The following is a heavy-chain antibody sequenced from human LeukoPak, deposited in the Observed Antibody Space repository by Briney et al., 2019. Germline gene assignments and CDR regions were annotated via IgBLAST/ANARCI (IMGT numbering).Heavy chain of an antibody. V-gene: IGHV1-69*13. CDR2: IIPISSTT. J-gene: IGHJ4*02. CDR1: GYTFTSYV. CDR3: ARPRTYYDSWSGYPPFDY. D-gene: IGHD3-3*01. Sequence: GASVKVSCKASGYTFTSYVINWVRQAPGQGLEWMGGIIPISSTTKYAQKFQGRVTITADESTSTAFMELSSLRSDDTAVYYCARPRTYYDSWSGYPPFDYWGQGTLVTVSS.